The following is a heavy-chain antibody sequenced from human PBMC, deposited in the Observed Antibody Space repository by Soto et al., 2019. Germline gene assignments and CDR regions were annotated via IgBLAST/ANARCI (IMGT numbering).Heavy chain of an antibody. CDR2: ISYSGTT. J-gene: IGHJ4*02. V-gene: IGHV4-59*02. CDR3: TSADSPPYYFDH. CDR1: GDSVSNYY. D-gene: IGHD3-22*01. Sequence: QVQLQESGPGLVKPSETLSLTCIVSGDSVSNYYWSWIRQPPGKGLEWIGYISYSGTTKYNPSLESRVARSVDPSKTRFSRRLNSVPAADTAVYYCTSADSPPYYFDHWGKGPLVTVSS.